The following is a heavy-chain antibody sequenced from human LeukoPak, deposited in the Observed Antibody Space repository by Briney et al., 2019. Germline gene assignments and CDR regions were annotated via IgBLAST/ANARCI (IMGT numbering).Heavy chain of an antibody. CDR2: ISGSGANT. J-gene: IGHJ6*02. CDR3: ARDLHYYVATDV. D-gene: IGHD3-10*02. Sequence: GGSLRLSCAASGFTFTSYAMTWVRQAPGKGLEWVSAISGSGANTYYADTVKGRFAISRDNSKSMLFLQLNSLRAEDTALYYCARDLHYYVATDVWGQGTTVTVSS. CDR1: GFTFTSYA. V-gene: IGHV3-23*01.